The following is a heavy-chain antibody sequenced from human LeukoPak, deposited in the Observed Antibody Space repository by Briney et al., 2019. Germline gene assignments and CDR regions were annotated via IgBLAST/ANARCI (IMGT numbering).Heavy chain of an antibody. CDR3: ARGMRPGTERWLQLRFYYYGMDV. Sequence: GASVKVSCTASGYTFTSYYMHWVRQAPGQGLEWMGIINPSGGSTSYVQKFQGRVTMTRDTSTSTVYMELSSLRSEDTAVYYCARGMRPGTERWLQLRFYYYGMDVWGQGTTVTISS. V-gene: IGHV1-46*01. CDR2: INPSGGST. CDR1: GYTFTSYY. D-gene: IGHD5-24*01. J-gene: IGHJ6*02.